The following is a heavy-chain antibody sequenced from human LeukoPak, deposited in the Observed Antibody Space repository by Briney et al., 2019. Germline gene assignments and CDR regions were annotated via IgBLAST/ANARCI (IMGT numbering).Heavy chain of an antibody. CDR3: ARHPRRAGTTLGAFDI. V-gene: IGHV4-39*01. CDR1: GGSISSSSYY. D-gene: IGHD1-1*01. CDR2: IYYSGST. J-gene: IGHJ3*02. Sequence: SETLSFTCTVSGGSISSSSYYWGWIRQPPGKGLEWIGSIYYSGSTYYNPSLKSRVTISVDTSKNQFSLKLSSVTAADTAVYYCARHPRRAGTTLGAFDIWGQGTMVTVSS.